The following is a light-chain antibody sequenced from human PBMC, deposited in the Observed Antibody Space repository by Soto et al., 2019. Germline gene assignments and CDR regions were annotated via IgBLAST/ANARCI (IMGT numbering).Light chain of an antibody. J-gene: IGKJ3*01. CDR2: AAS. Sequence: DIQMTQSPSSLSASVGDRGTITCRASQSISSYLNWYQQKPGKAPKLLIYAASNLQSGVPSRFSGSGSGTDFTLSISSLQPEDFATYYGQQCDRTPLFGPGTKVDIK. CDR1: QSISSY. V-gene: IGKV1-39*01. CDR3: QQCDRTPL.